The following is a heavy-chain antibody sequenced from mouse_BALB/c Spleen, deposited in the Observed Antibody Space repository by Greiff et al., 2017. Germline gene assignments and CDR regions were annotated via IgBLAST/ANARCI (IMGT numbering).Heavy chain of an antibody. V-gene: IGHV1-67*01. D-gene: IGHD2-4*01. CDR2: ISTYYGNT. CDR1: GYTFTDYA. Sequence: VQLQQSGPELVRPGVSVKISCKGSGYTFTDYAMHWVKQSHAKSLEWIGVISTYYGNTNYNQKFKGKATMTVDKSSSTAYMELARLTSEDSAIYYCARSRDYAFYAMDYWGQGTSVTVSS. CDR3: ARSRDYAFYAMDY. J-gene: IGHJ4*01.